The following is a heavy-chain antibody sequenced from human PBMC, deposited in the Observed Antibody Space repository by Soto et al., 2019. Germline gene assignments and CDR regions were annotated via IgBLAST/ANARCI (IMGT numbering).Heavy chain of an antibody. D-gene: IGHD5-12*01. CDR1: GFTFRSYN. CDR3: ARGGTIAVTTIGDY. J-gene: IGHJ4*01. V-gene: IGHV3-48*02. CDR2: ISSSSSTI. Sequence: GGSLRLSCPASGFTFRSYNMNWVRQARGEGMDWLSYISSSSSTIYYADSVKCRFTISRDNAKNSLYVQMNSLRDDDTAMYYCARGGTIAVTTIGDYWGQGTLVTVS.